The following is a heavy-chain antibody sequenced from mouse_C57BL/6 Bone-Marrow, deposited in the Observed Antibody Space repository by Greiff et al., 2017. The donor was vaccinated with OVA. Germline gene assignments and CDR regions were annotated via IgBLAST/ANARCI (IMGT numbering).Heavy chain of an antibody. D-gene: IGHD1-1*01. Sequence: EVKLMESGGDLVKPGGSLKLSCAASGFTFSSYGMSWVRQTPDKRLEWVATISSGGSYTYYPDSVKGRFTISRDTAKNTLYLQMSSLKSEDTAMYYCARDYYGSDYWGQGTTLTVSS. CDR2: ISSGGSYT. V-gene: IGHV5-6*01. CDR1: GFTFSSYG. J-gene: IGHJ2*01. CDR3: ARDYYGSDY.